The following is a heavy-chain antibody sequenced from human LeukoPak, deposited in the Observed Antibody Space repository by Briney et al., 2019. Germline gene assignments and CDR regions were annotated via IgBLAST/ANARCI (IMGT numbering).Heavy chain of an antibody. V-gene: IGHV4-59*01. CDR3: MRGERIGGDY. CDR1: IDSISSYN. CDR2: ISYRGGT. D-gene: IGHD3-10*01. J-gene: IGHJ4*01. Sequence: NPSETLSLTCGVSIDSISSYNWSCIPHSPGKGLEWIGYISYRGGTNCTPSPKSRITISLDTSKKQFSLQLSSVTAGDTVVYCCMRGERIGGDYWGHGTLVTVSS.